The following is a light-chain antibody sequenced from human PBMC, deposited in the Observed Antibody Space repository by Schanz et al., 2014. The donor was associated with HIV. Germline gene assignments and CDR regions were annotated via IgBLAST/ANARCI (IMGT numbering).Light chain of an antibody. J-gene: IGLJ3*02. CDR2: NTY. V-gene: IGLV1-44*01. Sequence: QSVLTQTPSASGTPGQRVTISCSGSGSDIRSNAVNWYHQLPGKAPKLLIYNTYHRPSGVPDRFSGSNSGSSASLAISGLQSEDEADYYCATWADSLNGWVFGGGTKLTVL. CDR3: ATWADSLNGWV. CDR1: GSDIRSNA.